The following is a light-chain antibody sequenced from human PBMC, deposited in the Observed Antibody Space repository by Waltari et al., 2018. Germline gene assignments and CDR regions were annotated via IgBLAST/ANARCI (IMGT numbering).Light chain of an antibody. Sequence: QSVLTQPPSASGTPGQRVTISCSGTRSNIGSTYLYWYQQPPGTAPKLLIYRNNQRPSGVPDRFSGSKSGTSASLAISGLRSEDEADYYCAAWDDSLSGRVFGGGTKVTVL. CDR2: RNN. CDR1: RSNIGSTY. V-gene: IGLV1-47*01. CDR3: AAWDDSLSGRV. J-gene: IGLJ3*02.